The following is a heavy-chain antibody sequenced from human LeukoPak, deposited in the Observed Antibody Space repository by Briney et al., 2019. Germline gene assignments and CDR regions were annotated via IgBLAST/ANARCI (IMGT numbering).Heavy chain of an antibody. V-gene: IGHV1-18*01. CDR1: GYTFIRNG. J-gene: IGHJ3*02. CDR2: ISAYNGNT. Sequence: ASVKVSCKASGYTFIRNGISWVRQAPGQGLEWMGWISAYNGNTNYAQKLQGRVTMTTDTSTSTAYMELRSLRSDDTAVYYCARDLSGLSAFEIWGQGTMVTVSS. D-gene: IGHD5-12*01. CDR3: ARDLSGLSAFEI.